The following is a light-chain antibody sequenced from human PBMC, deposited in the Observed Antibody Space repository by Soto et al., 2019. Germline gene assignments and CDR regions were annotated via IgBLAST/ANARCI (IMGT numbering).Light chain of an antibody. CDR2: FGS. Sequence: DIVMTQSPFSLPVSPGERASISCRASQSLLHSNGYNYLDWYQQKPGQSPQLLIYFGSNRASGVPDRFSGSGSGTDFTLKISRVEAEDVGVYYCMQALQTPPTFGQGTRLEIK. V-gene: IGKV2-28*01. CDR1: QSLLHSNGYNY. CDR3: MQALQTPPT. J-gene: IGKJ5*01.